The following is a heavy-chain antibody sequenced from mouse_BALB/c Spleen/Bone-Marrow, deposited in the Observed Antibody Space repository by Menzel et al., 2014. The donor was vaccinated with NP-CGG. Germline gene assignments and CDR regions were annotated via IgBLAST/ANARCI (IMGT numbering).Heavy chain of an antibody. CDR1: GYTFTTYW. Sequence: VKLEESGAELVRPGASVKLSCKASGYTFTTYWLHWVKQRPGQGLEWIGNIYPSDSYTNYNQKFKDKATLTVDKSSSTAYMQLSSPTSEDSAVYYCTRDGSPFAYWGQGTLVTVSA. V-gene: IGHV1-69*02. CDR3: TRDGSPFAY. CDR2: IYPSDSYT. J-gene: IGHJ3*01. D-gene: IGHD2-3*01.